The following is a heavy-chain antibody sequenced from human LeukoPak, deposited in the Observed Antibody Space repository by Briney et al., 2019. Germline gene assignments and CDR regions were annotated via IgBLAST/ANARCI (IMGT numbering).Heavy chain of an antibody. Sequence: SETLSLTCAVYGGSFSGCYWSWIRQPPGKGLEWIGEINHSGSTNYNPSLKSRVTISVDTSKNQFSLKLSSVTAADTAVYYCASTYDSSGYYGDYWGQGTLVTVSS. CDR1: GGSFSGCY. CDR3: ASTYDSSGYYGDY. D-gene: IGHD3-22*01. CDR2: INHSGST. J-gene: IGHJ4*02. V-gene: IGHV4-34*01.